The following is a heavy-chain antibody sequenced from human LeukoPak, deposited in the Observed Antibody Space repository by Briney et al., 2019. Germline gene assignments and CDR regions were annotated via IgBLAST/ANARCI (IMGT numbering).Heavy chain of an antibody. D-gene: IGHD5-18*01. CDR3: ARAPGPQLWLAGAFDI. CDR2: INHSGST. Sequence: SETLSLTCAVYGGSFSGYYWRWIRQPPGKGLEWIGEINHSGSTNYNPSLKSRVTISVDTSKNQFSLKLSSVTAADTAVYYCARAPGPQLWLAGAFDIWGQGQWSPSLQ. J-gene: IGHJ3*02. V-gene: IGHV4-34*01. CDR1: GGSFSGYY.